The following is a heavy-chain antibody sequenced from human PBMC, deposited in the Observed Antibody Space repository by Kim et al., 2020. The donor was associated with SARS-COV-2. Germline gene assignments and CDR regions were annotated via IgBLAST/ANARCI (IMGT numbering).Heavy chain of an antibody. CDR3: AKDLALVGATTGEWDYYYYYGMDV. J-gene: IGHJ6*02. Sequence: GGSLRLSCAASGFTFSSYGMHWVRQAPGKGLEWVAVISYDGSNKYYADSVKGRFTISRDNSKNTLYLQMNSLRAEDTAVYYCAKDLALVGATTGEWDYYYYYGMDVWGQGTTVTVSS. D-gene: IGHD1-26*01. CDR1: GFTFSSYG. CDR2: ISYDGSNK. V-gene: IGHV3-30*18.